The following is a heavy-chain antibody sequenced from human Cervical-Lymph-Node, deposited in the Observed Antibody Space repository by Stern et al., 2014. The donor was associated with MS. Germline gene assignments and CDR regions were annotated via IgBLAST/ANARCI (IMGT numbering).Heavy chain of an antibody. D-gene: IGHD6-13*01. CDR2: SIPIFGTA. Sequence: QVQLVQSGAEVKKPGSSVKVSCKASGGTFSSYAISWGRQAPGQGLEWMGGSIPIFGTANCAQKFQGRGTITADESTSTAYMELSSLRSEDTAVYYCAREGQQQLVPGDYYYGMDVWGQGTTVTVSS. J-gene: IGHJ6*02. CDR1: GGTFSSYA. CDR3: AREGQQQLVPGDYYYGMDV. V-gene: IGHV1-69*01.